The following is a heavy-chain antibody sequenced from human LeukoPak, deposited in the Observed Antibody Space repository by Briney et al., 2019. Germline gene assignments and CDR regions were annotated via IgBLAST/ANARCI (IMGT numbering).Heavy chain of an antibody. D-gene: IGHD6-19*01. CDR2: ISSSSSYI. Sequence: GGSLRLSCAASGFTFSSYSMNWVRQAPGKGLEWVSSISSSSSYIYYADSVKGRFTISRDNAKNSLYLQMNSLRAEDTAVYYCARDRGRGWYVRSYYYGMDVWGQGTTVTDSS. V-gene: IGHV3-21*01. CDR1: GFTFSSYS. CDR3: ARDRGRGWYVRSYYYGMDV. J-gene: IGHJ6*02.